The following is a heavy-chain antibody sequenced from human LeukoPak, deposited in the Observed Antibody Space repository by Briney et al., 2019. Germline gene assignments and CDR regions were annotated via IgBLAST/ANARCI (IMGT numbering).Heavy chain of an antibody. CDR3: ARVLVGVTVTFDY. D-gene: IGHD4-17*01. CDR1: GFTFSSYE. V-gene: IGHV4-39*07. J-gene: IGHJ4*02. CDR2: IYYSGST. Sequence: LRLSCAASGFTFSSYEMNWIRQPPGKGLEWIGSIYYSGSTYYNPSLKSRVTISVDTSKNQFSLKLSSVTAADTAVYYCARVLVGVTVTFDYWGQGTLVTVSS.